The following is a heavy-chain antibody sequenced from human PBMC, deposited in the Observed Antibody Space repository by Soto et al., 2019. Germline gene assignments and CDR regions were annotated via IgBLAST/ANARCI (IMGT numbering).Heavy chain of an antibody. CDR3: ARIGFVGEGDF. CDR1: GFTFSAYG. V-gene: IGHV3-30*03. J-gene: IGHJ4*02. D-gene: IGHD3-16*01. CDR2: VSNDGRSE. Sequence: QVQLVESGGGAVQPGRSLRLSCAASGFTFSAYGMHWVRQAPGKGLEWVAVVSNDGRSEHYADSVKGRFTISRDNSKNTLSLQMNGLRVEDTAIYYCARIGFVGEGDFWGQGILVSVSS.